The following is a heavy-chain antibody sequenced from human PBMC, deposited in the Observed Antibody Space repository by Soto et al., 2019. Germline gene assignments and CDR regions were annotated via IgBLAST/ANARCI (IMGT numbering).Heavy chain of an antibody. Sequence: LSLSCAASGFTFSNYGMHWVRQAPGKGLEWVAVVWDDGSKKYYGDSVKGRFTIARDNSKNTLYLQMDSLRDEDTAVYYCARPPVPKIYWYFDLWGRGTLVTVSS. J-gene: IGHJ2*01. V-gene: IGHV3-33*01. D-gene: IGHD6-6*01. CDR1: GFTFSNYG. CDR3: ARPPVPKIYWYFDL. CDR2: VWDDGSKK.